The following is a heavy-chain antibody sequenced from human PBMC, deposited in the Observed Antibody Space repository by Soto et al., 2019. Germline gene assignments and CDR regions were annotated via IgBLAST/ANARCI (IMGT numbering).Heavy chain of an antibody. CDR3: ATGIVGATSVNPRDGMDV. V-gene: IGHV5-10-1*01. Sequence: PGESLKISCKGSGYSFTSYWISWVRQMPGKGLEWMGRIDPSDSYTNYSPSFQGHVTISADKSISTAYLQWSSLKASDTAMYYCATGIVGATSVNPRDGMDVWGQGTTVTVSS. D-gene: IGHD1-26*01. CDR1: GYSFTSYW. CDR2: IDPSDSYT. J-gene: IGHJ6*02.